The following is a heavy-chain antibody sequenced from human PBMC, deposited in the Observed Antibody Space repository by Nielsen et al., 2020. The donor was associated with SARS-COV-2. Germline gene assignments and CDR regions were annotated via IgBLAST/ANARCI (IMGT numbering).Heavy chain of an antibody. CDR2: IIPIFGTA. CDR1: GGTFSSYA. J-gene: IGHJ6*02. Sequence: SVKVSCKASGGTFSSYAISWVRQAPGQGLEWMGGIIPIFGTANYAQKFQGRVTITADKSTSTAYMELSSLRPEDTAVYYCARATDYYYGMDVWGQGTTVTVSS. V-gene: IGHV1-69*06. CDR3: ARATDYYYGMDV.